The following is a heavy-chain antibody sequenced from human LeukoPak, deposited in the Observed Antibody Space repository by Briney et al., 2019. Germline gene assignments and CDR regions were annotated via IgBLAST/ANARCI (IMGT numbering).Heavy chain of an antibody. CDR3: ARPNKGHYYGSGSYHY. D-gene: IGHD3-10*01. CDR2: IIPIFGTA. Sequence: SVKVSCKASGGIFSSYGISWVRQAPGQGLEWVGGIIPIFGTANYAQKFQGRVTITADESTSTAYMELSSLGSEDTAVYYCARPNKGHYYGSGSYHYWGQGTLVTVSS. CDR1: GGIFSSYG. V-gene: IGHV1-69*13. J-gene: IGHJ4*02.